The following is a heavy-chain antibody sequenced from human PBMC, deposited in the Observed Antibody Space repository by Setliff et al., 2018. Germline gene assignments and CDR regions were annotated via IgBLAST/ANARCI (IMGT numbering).Heavy chain of an antibody. CDR1: GGSITSGSFY. D-gene: IGHD3-9*01. V-gene: IGHV4-61*02. CDR2: IHASGSP. J-gene: IGHJ4*01. CDR3: ARERYFDWFFED. Sequence: NPSETLSLTCTVSGGSITSGSFYWSWIRQPAGKKLGWIGRIHASGSPDYNPSFKSRVTISRDTSTNQFSLKLGSVTAADTAVYYCARERYFDWFFEDWGHGTLVTVSS.